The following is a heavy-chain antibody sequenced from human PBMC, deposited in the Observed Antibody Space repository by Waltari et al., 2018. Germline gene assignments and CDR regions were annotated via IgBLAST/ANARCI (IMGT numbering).Heavy chain of an antibody. D-gene: IGHD4-17*01. Sequence: EVQLVESGGGLVQPGGSLRLSCAASGFSLSDYGMNWVRQAPGKGLEWLSFISSSGPTIHYADSVKGQFTVSRDNTKNSLSLQMNSLRAEDTAVYYCARVWGVTTSDFWGQGTLVTVSS. CDR2: ISSSGPTI. CDR3: ARVWGVTTSDF. J-gene: IGHJ4*02. CDR1: GFSLSDYG. V-gene: IGHV3-48*03.